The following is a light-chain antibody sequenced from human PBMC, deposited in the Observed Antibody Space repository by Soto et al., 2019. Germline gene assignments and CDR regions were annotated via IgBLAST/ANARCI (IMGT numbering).Light chain of an antibody. CDR1: SGSIASNY. Sequence: NFMLTQPHSVSESPGKTVTISCTRSSGSIASNYVQWYQQRPGSAPTTVIYEDNQRPSGVPDRFSGSIDSSSNSASLSISGLKTEDEADYYCQSYDSSTNWVFRGGTKLTVL. CDR3: QSYDSSTNWV. J-gene: IGLJ3*02. V-gene: IGLV6-57*03. CDR2: EDN.